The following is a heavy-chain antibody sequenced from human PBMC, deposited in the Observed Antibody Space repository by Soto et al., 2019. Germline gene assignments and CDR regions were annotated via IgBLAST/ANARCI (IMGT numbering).Heavy chain of an antibody. CDR3: ASHSPPGYRSGWTFDS. Sequence: EVQLLESGGGLVQPGGSLRLSCAASGFTFSSYAMSWVRQAPGKGLEWVSAISGSGGSTYYADSVKGRFTISRDNSKNTLYLQMNSLRAEDTAVYYCASHSPPGYRSGWTFDSWGQGTLVTVSS. D-gene: IGHD6-19*01. J-gene: IGHJ4*02. CDR2: ISGSGGST. CDR1: GFTFSSYA. V-gene: IGHV3-23*01.